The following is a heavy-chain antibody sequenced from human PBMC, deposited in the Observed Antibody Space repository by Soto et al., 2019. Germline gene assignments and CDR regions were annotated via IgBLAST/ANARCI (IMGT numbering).Heavy chain of an antibody. CDR3: AHTYSSSWYNYYYGMDV. J-gene: IGHJ6*02. CDR2: IYWNDDK. Sequence: SGPTLVNPTQTLTLTCTFSGFSLSTSGVGVGWIRQPPGKALEWLALIYWNDDKRYSPSLKSRLTITKDTSKNQVVLTMTNMDPVDTATYYCAHTYSSSWYNYYYGMDVWGQGTTVTVSS. V-gene: IGHV2-5*01. CDR1: GFSLSTSGVG. D-gene: IGHD6-13*01.